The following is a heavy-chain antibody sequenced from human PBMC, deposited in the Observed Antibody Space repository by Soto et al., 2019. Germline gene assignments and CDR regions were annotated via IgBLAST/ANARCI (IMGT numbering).Heavy chain of an antibody. D-gene: IGHD1-26*01. CDR2: IHNDGSRT. V-gene: IGHV3-74*01. CDR1: GFSFSSFW. CDR3: ARDFGEVGSTAAFDI. Sequence: GGSLRLSCAASGFSFSSFWMHWARQASGKGLVWVAHIHNDGSRTSYADSVKGRFTISRDNAKNTLYLQMNSLRAEDTAMYYCARDFGEVGSTAAFDIWGQGTMVTVSS. J-gene: IGHJ3*02.